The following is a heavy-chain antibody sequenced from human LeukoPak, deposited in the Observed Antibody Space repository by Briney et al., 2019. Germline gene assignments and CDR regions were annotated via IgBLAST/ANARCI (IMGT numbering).Heavy chain of an antibody. J-gene: IGHJ6*02. Sequence: ASVKVSCKPSGYTFTSYGISWVRPAPGQGLERMGWISAYKGNTNYAQKLQGRVTMTTDTSTSTAYMELRSLRSDDTAVYYCARDGSLRFLEWLDGMDVWGQGTTVTVSS. V-gene: IGHV1-18*01. CDR1: GYTFTSYG. CDR3: ARDGSLRFLEWLDGMDV. CDR2: ISAYKGNT. D-gene: IGHD3-3*01.